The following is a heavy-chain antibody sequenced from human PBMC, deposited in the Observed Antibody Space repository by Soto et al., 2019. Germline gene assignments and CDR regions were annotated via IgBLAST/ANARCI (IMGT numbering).Heavy chain of an antibody. J-gene: IGHJ5*02. Sequence: SETLSLTCAVYGGSFSGYYWGWIRQPPGKGLEWIGSIYYSGSTYYNPSLKSRVTISVDTSKNQFSLKLSSVTAADTAVYYCARRSYGDYWFDPWGQGTLVTVSS. D-gene: IGHD4-17*01. CDR3: ARRSYGDYWFDP. CDR1: GGSFSGYY. V-gene: IGHV4-39*01. CDR2: IYYSGST.